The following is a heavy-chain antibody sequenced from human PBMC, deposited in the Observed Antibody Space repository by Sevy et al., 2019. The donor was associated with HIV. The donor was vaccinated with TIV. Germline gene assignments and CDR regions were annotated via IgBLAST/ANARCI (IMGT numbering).Heavy chain of an antibody. CDR2: IYHSGST. D-gene: IGHD3-22*01. CDR1: GYSISSGYY. CDR3: ARDNYYDSSGYYGGDFDY. V-gene: IGHV4-38-2*02. J-gene: IGHJ4*02. Sequence: SETLSLTCAVSGYSISSGYYWGWIRQPPGKGLEWIGSIYHSGSTYYNPSLKSRVTISVDTSKNQFYLKLSSVTAADTAVYYCARDNYYDSSGYYGGDFDYWGQGTLVTVSS.